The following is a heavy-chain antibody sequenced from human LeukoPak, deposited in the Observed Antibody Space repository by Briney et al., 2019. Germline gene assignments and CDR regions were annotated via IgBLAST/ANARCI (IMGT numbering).Heavy chain of an antibody. J-gene: IGHJ1*01. CDR3: ARRRYYDGSGYLE. V-gene: IGHV4-39*01. CDR2: IYYSGRT. CDR1: GDSVSRSDSY. Sequence: SETLSLTCSVSGDSVSRSDSYWDWIRQPPGKGLEWIGTIYYSGRTYYSPSLKSRVTMSVDPSNNQFSLNLRSVTATDTAVYYCARRRYYDGSGYLEWGQGTLLSVSS. D-gene: IGHD3-22*01.